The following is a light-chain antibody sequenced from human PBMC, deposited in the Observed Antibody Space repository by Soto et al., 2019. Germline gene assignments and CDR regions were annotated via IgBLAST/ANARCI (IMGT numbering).Light chain of an antibody. CDR3: QQYKWYPYT. Sequence: DIQMTQSPSTLSASVGDRVTITCRASQSISSWLAWYQQKPGKAPKFLMYNGSSLESGVPSRFSGGGSGTEFTLTISSLQSDDFATYHCQQYKWYPYTFGQGTKLEIK. CDR2: NGS. CDR1: QSISSW. J-gene: IGKJ2*01. V-gene: IGKV1-5*01.